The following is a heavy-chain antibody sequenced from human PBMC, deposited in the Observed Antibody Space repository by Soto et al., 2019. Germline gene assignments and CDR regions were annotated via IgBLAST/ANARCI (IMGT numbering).Heavy chain of an antibody. CDR1: GGSISSGGYY. CDR3: ARRITIFGVVITDYMDV. D-gene: IGHD3-3*01. CDR2: IYYSGST. V-gene: IGHV4-31*03. J-gene: IGHJ6*03. Sequence: SETLSLTCTVSGGSISSGGYYWSWIRQHPGKGLEWIGYIYYSGSTYYNPSLKSRVTISVDTSKNQFSLKLSSVTAADTAVYYCARRITIFGVVITDYMDVWGKGTTVTVSS.